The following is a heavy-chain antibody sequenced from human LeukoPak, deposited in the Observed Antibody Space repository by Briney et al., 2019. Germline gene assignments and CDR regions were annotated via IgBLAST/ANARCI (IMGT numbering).Heavy chain of an antibody. CDR2: ISGSGAIT. V-gene: IGHV3-23*01. D-gene: IGHD6-13*01. CDR1: GFIFSSNG. CDR3: AKEWATSNWYPYSWFDP. Sequence: GGSLRLSSAVSGFIFSSNGMNWVRQAPGKGLEWVAVISGSGAITYHADSVKRRFTISRDNSKNTPYLQMNSLRVEDTATYYCAKEWATSNWYPYSWFDPWGQGTLVTVSS. J-gene: IGHJ5*02.